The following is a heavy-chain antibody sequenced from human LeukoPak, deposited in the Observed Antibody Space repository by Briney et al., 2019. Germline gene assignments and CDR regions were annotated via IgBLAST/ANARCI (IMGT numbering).Heavy chain of an antibody. CDR1: GYTLTELS. V-gene: IGHV3-33*01. CDR3: ARDLGRRTMIVGY. J-gene: IGHJ4*02. D-gene: IGHD3-22*01. CDR2: IWYDGSNK. Sequence: SCKVSGYTLTELSMHWVRQAPGKGLEWVAVIWYDGSNKYYADSVKGRFTISRDNSKNTLYLQMNSLRAEDTAVYYCARDLGRRTMIVGYWGQGTLVTVSS.